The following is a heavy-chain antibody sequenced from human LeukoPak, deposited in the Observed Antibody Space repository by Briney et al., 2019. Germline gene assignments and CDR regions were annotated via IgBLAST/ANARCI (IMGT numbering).Heavy chain of an antibody. CDR1: GFTFGDYY. J-gene: IGHJ4*02. CDR3: AKDRGYYYDSSGYYHSNSLTLDY. V-gene: IGHV3-11*04. D-gene: IGHD3-22*01. Sequence: PGGSLRLSCAASGFTFGDYYMSWIRQAPGKGLECVSYISLTGSTISYADSLKGRFTISRDNSKNTLYLQMNSLRAEDTAVYYCAKDRGYYYDSSGYYHSNSLTLDYWGQGTLVTVSS. CDR2: ISLTGSTI.